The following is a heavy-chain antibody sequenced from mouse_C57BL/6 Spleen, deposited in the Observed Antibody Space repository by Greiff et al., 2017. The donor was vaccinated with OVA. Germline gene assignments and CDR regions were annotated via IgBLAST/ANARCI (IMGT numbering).Heavy chain of an antibody. V-gene: IGHV1-22*01. J-gene: IGHJ2*01. CDR1: GYTFTDYN. CDR3: ANLFYYGSSYVGYFDY. CDR2: INPNNGGT. D-gene: IGHD1-1*01. Sequence: SGPELVKPGASVKMSCKASGYTFTDYNMHWVKQSHGQRLEWIGYINPNNGGTSYNQKFKGKATLTVNKSSSTAYMELRSLTSEDSAVYYCANLFYYGSSYVGYFDYWGQGTTLTVSS.